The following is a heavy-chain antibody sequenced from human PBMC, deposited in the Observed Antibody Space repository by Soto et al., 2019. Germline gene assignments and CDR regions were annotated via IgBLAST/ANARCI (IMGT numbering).Heavy chain of an antibody. CDR2: IRSDGSST. CDR1: GFSFSSHW. CDR3: ARAYNSGSLDY. D-gene: IGHD1-26*01. Sequence: EVQLVESGGGVVQPGGSLRLSCAASGFSFSSHWMHWVRQAPGTGLVWVSRIRSDGSSTSYADSVKGRFTISRDNAENTLYLQMNSLRAEDTAVYYCARAYNSGSLDYWGQGTLVTVSS. V-gene: IGHV3-74*01. J-gene: IGHJ4*02.